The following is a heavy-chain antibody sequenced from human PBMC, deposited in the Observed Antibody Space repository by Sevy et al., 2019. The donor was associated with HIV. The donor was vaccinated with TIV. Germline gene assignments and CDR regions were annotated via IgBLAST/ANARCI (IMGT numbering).Heavy chain of an antibody. V-gene: IGHV3-49*04. D-gene: IGHD6-13*01. CDR2: LESDVYGGTD. CDR1: GFTFGDYC. Sequence: GGSLRLSCTASGFTFGDYCMSWVRQAPGKGLEWVAFLESDVYGGTDDHAESVRGRFVISRDDSKTIAYLQMNDLKTEDTGVYYCTRWKAAQSIFDYWGQGALVTVSS. CDR3: TRWKAAQSIFDY. J-gene: IGHJ4*02.